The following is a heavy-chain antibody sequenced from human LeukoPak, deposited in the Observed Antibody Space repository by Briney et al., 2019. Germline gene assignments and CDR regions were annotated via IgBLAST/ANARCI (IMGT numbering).Heavy chain of an antibody. V-gene: IGHV4-39*01. J-gene: IGHJ4*02. CDR2: IYYGGST. CDR1: GGSISSSSYY. CDR3: AGGDSSGYYPVFDY. D-gene: IGHD3-22*01. Sequence: SETLSLTCTVSGGSISSSSYYWGWIRQPPGKGLEWIGSIYYGGSTFYNPSLKSRVTISVDTSKNQFSLKLSSVTAADAAVYYCAGGDSSGYYPVFDYWGQGTLVTVSS.